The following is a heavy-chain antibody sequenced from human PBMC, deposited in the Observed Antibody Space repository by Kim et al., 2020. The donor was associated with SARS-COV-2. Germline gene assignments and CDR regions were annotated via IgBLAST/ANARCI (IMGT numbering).Heavy chain of an antibody. D-gene: IGHD3-10*01. J-gene: IGHJ4*02. Sequence: KYYADSVKGRFPISRDNSTNTLYLQMNSLRAEDTAVYYCAKERHYGSGIDYWGQGTLVTVSS. V-gene: IGHV3-33*06. CDR2: K. CDR3: AKERHYGSGIDY.